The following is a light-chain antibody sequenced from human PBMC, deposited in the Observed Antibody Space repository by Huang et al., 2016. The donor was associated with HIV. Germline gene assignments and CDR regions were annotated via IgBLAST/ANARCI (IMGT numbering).Light chain of an antibody. J-gene: IGKJ1*01. V-gene: IGKV3-11*01. CDR3: QQRSNWPPWT. Sequence: EIVLTQSPATLSLSPGERATLSCRASQSVSSYFAWYQQKPGQAPRLLIYDASNRATGIPARFSGSGSGTDFTLTISSLEPEDVAVYYCQQRSNWPPWTFGQGTKVEIK. CDR2: DAS. CDR1: QSVSSY.